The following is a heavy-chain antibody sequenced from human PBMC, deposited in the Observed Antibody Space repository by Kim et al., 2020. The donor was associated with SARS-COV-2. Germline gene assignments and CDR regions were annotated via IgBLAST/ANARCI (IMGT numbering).Heavy chain of an antibody. J-gene: IGHJ4*02. CDR1: GFTFSSYA. CDR3: AKDGTDSSGWATDAADY. V-gene: IGHV3-23*01. D-gene: IGHD6-19*01. CDR2: ISGSGGST. Sequence: GGSLRLSCAASGFTFSSYAMSWVRQAPGKGLEWVSAISGSGGSTYYADSVKGRFTISRDNSKNTLYLQMNSLRAEDTAVYYCAKDGTDSSGWATDAADYWGQGTLVTVSS.